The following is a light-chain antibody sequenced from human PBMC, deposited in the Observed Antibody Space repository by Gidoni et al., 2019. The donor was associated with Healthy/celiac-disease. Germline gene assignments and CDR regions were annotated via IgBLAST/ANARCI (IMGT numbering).Light chain of an antibody. Sequence: IQITQSPSSLSASVGDRVTITCRASQGIRNDLGWYQPNPGNAPKRLIYAVSSLQRGVPSRFSGSGSVTEFTLTISSLQPEDFATYSFLQHNSYPRTFGQXTQVEI. CDR1: QGIRND. CDR2: AVS. V-gene: IGKV1-17*01. J-gene: IGKJ1*01. CDR3: LQHNSYPRT.